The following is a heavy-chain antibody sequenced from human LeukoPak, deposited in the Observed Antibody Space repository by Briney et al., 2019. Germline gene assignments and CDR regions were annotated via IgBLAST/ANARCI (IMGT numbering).Heavy chain of an antibody. CDR3: AGYPRAARAWRDSGWYFDY. CDR2: ISGSGGSA. CDR1: GFTFSSYA. V-gene: IGHV3-23*01. Sequence: PGGSLRLSCAASGFTFSSYAMSWVRQAPGKGLEWVSAISGSGGSAYYADSVKGRFTISRDNSKNTLYLQMNSLRAEDTAVYYCAGYPRAARAWRDSGWYFDYWGQGTLVTVSS. D-gene: IGHD6-19*01. J-gene: IGHJ4*02.